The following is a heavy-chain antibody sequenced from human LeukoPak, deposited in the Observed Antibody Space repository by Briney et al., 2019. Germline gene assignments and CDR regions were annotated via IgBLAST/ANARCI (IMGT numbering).Heavy chain of an antibody. J-gene: IGHJ4*02. CDR1: GFTFSSYE. V-gene: IGHV3-53*01. Sequence: GGSLRLSCAASGFTFSSYEMNWVRQAPGKGLEWVSFIYSGGNTHYSDSVKGRFTISRDNSKNTLFVQMNSLRDEDSAGYYCARRAGEDSHPYDYRGQGTLVTVS. CDR2: IYSGGNT. D-gene: IGHD4-17*01. CDR3: ARRAGEDSHPYDY.